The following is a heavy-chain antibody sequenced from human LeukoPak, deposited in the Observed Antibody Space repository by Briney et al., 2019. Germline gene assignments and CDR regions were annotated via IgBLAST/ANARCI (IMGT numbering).Heavy chain of an antibody. CDR2: ISGSGGST. D-gene: IGHD3-22*01. CDR3: AKPLNLDDSSGYYFHYYYYYGMDV. Sequence: GGSLRLSCAASGFTFSSYAMRWVRQAPGKGLEWVSAISGSGGSTYYADSVKGRFTISRDNSKNTLYLQMNSLRAEDTAVYYCAKPLNLDDSSGYYFHYYYYYGMDVWGQGTTVTVSS. J-gene: IGHJ6*02. CDR1: GFTFSSYA. V-gene: IGHV3-23*01.